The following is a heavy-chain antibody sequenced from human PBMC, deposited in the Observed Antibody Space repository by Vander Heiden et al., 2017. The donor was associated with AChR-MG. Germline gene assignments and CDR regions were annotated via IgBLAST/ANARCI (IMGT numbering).Heavy chain of an antibody. CDR2: VSSEGSDK. CDR1: GFTFSGYG. CDR3: AKVEGTGSYMYAFDI. D-gene: IGHD1-26*01. V-gene: IGHV3-30*18. J-gene: IGHJ3*02. Sequence: QVQLVESGGGVVQPGRSLRLSCPASGFTFSGYGMHWVRQAPGKGLEWVAVVSSEGSDKDYAASVKGRFTISRDNSKNTLFLQMNSMRPEDTAVYYCAKVEGTGSYMYAFDIWGQGTMVTVSS.